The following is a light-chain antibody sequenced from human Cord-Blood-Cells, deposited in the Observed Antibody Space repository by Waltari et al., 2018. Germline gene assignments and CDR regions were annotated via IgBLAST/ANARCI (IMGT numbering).Light chain of an antibody. CDR1: SSDVGGYNY. Sequence: QSALTQPASVSGSPGQSITISCTGTSSDVGGYNYVSWYQQHPGKAPKLMVYEVSNRPSVGSGPFSVCKSGNTASLTIAGRQAEDEADYYCSSYTSSSTWVFGGGTKLTVL. CDR2: EVS. V-gene: IGLV2-14*01. CDR3: SSYTSSSTWV. J-gene: IGLJ3*02.